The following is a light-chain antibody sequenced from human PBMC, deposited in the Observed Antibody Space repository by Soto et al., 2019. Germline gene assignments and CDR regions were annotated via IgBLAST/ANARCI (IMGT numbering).Light chain of an antibody. J-gene: IGLJ1*01. CDR3: AAWDDSLNGLWV. V-gene: IGLV1-44*01. Sequence: QSVLTQPPSASGTPGQRVTISCSGSSSNIGSNTVNWYQQLPGTAPKLLIYSNNQRPSGVPDRFSGSKSGTSASLAISGPQSEDEADYYCAAWDDSLNGLWVFGTGTKVTVL. CDR2: SNN. CDR1: SSNIGSNT.